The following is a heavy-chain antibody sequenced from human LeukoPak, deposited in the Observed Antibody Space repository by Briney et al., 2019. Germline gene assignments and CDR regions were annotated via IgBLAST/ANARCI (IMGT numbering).Heavy chain of an antibody. CDR3: ARGIAVAGTRWFDP. CDR2: IYHSGST. V-gene: IGHV4-30-2*01. CDR1: GGSISSGGYS. D-gene: IGHD6-19*01. J-gene: IGHJ5*02. Sequence: SETLSLTCAVSGGSISSGGYSWSWIRQPPGKGLEWIGYIYHSGSTYYNPSLKSRVTISVDRSKNQFSLKLGSVTTADTAVYYCARGIAVAGTRWFDPWGQGTLVTVSS.